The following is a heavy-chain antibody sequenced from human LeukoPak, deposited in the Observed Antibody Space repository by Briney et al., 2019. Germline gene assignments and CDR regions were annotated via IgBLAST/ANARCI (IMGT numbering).Heavy chain of an antibody. D-gene: IGHD5-12*01. Sequence: TSETLSLTCTVSGGSISSSSYYWGWIRQPPGKGLEWIGRIYYSGSTYYNPSLKSRVTISVDTSKNQFSLKLSSVTAADTAVYYCARHVEGLAAYSGYDTRPFDYWGQGTLVTVSS. CDR3: ARHVEGLAAYSGYDTRPFDY. V-gene: IGHV4-39*01. CDR2: IYYSGST. CDR1: GGSISSSSYY. J-gene: IGHJ4*02.